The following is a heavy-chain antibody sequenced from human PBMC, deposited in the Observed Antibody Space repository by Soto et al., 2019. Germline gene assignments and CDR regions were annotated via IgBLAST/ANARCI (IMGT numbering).Heavy chain of an antibody. CDR2: INPAGGTT. CDR3: ALKVVTYYDN. V-gene: IGHV1-46*01. D-gene: IGHD2-21*02. CDR1: GYSFTSTY. J-gene: IGHJ4*02. Sequence: QVQLVQSGAEVKKPGASVRISCRASGYSFTSTYVHWVRQAPGQGPEWMGIINPAGGTTYYAQKFQGRLNITSDTSTDTVFMVLNDLTSEDTAVYFCALKVVTYYDNWGQGTLLMVSS.